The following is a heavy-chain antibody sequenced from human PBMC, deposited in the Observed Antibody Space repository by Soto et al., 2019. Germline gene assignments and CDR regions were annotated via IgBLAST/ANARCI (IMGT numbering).Heavy chain of an antibody. J-gene: IGHJ6*02. Sequence: QVQLVQSGAEVKKPGSSVKVSCKASGGTFSSYAISWVRQAPGQGLEWMGGIIPIFGTANYAQKFQGRVTITADESTSTANMELSSLISEDSAGYYCARYGWRDIVLVPAAIGYYYYGMDVWGQGTTVTVSS. CDR1: GGTFSSYA. CDR2: IIPIFGTA. V-gene: IGHV1-69*12. D-gene: IGHD2-2*01. CDR3: ARYGWRDIVLVPAAIGYYYYGMDV.